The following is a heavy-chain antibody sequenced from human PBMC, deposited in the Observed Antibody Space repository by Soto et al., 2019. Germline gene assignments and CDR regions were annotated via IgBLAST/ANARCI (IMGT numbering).Heavy chain of an antibody. CDR3: ARRRTAAAGYYYYGMDV. D-gene: IGHD6-13*01. Sequence: PGESLKISCKGSGYSFTSYWISWVRQMPGKGLEWMGRIDPSDSYTNYSPSFQGHVTISADKSISTAYLQWSSLKASDTAMYYCARRRTAAAGYYYYGMDVWGQGTTVTVSS. J-gene: IGHJ6*02. CDR1: GYSFTSYW. CDR2: IDPSDSYT. V-gene: IGHV5-10-1*01.